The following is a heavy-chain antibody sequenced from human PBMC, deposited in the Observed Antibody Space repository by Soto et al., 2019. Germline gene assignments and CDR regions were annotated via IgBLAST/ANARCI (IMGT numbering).Heavy chain of an antibody. CDR2: ISSSSSTI. CDR3: ARAWDIVVVVAATLPDAFDI. J-gene: IGHJ3*02. Sequence: GGSLRLSCAASGFTFSSYSMNWVRQAPGKGLEWFSYISSSSSTIYYADSVKGRFTISRDNAKNSLYLQMNSLRAEDTAVYYCARAWDIVVVVAATLPDAFDIWGQGTMVTVSS. D-gene: IGHD2-15*01. CDR1: GFTFSSYS. V-gene: IGHV3-48*01.